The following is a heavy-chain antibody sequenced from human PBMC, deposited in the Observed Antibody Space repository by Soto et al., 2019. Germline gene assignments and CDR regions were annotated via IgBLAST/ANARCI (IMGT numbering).Heavy chain of an antibody. J-gene: IGHJ3*02. Sequence: GASVKVSCKASGGTFSSYTISWVRQAPGQGLEWMGRIIPILGIANYAQKFQGRVTITADKSTSTAYMELSSLRSEDTAVYYCARVETYYYDSSGQNDAFDIWGQGTMVTVSS. CDR2: IIPILGIA. CDR1: GGTFSSYT. D-gene: IGHD3-22*01. CDR3: ARVETYYYDSSGQNDAFDI. V-gene: IGHV1-69*02.